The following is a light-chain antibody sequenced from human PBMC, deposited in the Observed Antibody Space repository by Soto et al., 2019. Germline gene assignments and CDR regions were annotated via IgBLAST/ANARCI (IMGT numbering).Light chain of an antibody. CDR1: SSNIGNNF. V-gene: IGLV1-51*01. CDR3: ASSDSSLIAGV. J-gene: IGLJ2*01. Sequence: QSVLTQPPSVSAAPGQKVTISCSGSSSNIGNNFVSWYQHLPGTAPKLLIYDNNKRPSGIPDRFSGTKSGTSATLGITGLQTGDEAHYYCASSDSSLIAGVFGGGTKVTVL. CDR2: DNN.